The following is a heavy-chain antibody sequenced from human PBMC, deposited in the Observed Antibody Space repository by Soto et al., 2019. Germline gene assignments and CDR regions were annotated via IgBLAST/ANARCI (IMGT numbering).Heavy chain of an antibody. CDR3: ASGYSSGPDY. D-gene: IGHD6-19*01. CDR1: GFTFSNHW. V-gene: IGHV3-74*01. Sequence: EVQLVESGGGLVQPGGSLRLSCAASGFTFSNHWMHWVRQAPGKGLVWVSRINRDGSTTTYADSVKGRFTISRHNAKNTLYLQLNSLRAEDTALYYCASGYSSGPDYWGQGTLVTVSS. J-gene: IGHJ4*02. CDR2: INRDGSTT.